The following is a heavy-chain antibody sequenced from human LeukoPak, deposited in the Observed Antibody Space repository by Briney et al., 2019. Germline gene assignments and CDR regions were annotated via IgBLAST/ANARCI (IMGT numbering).Heavy chain of an antibody. V-gene: IGHV3-23*01. Sequence: PGGSLRLSCAASGFTFNNYAMNWVRQAPGTGLEWVSSISGGGETTYYADSAKCRFTISRDNSQNTLYLQMNSLRAEDTAVYYCARDYADYVGYFFFDYWGQGTLVTVSS. D-gene: IGHD4-17*01. J-gene: IGHJ4*02. CDR1: GFTFNNYA. CDR3: ARDYADYVGYFFFDY. CDR2: ISGGGETT.